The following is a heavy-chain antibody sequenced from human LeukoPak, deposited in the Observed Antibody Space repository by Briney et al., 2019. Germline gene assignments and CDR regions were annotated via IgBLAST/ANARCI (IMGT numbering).Heavy chain of an antibody. CDR2: FDPEDGET. V-gene: IGHV1-24*01. J-gene: IGHJ4*02. CDR1: GYTLTELS. Sequence: ASVKVSCKVSGYTLTELSMHWVRQAPGKGLEWMGGFDPEDGETIYAQKFQGRVTMTEDTSTDTAYMELSSLRSEDTAVYYCATDLAAAAEYYFDYWGQGTLVTVSS. CDR3: ATDLAAAAEYYFDY. D-gene: IGHD6-13*01.